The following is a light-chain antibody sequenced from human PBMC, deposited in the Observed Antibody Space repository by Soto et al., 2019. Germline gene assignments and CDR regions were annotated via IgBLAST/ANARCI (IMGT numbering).Light chain of an antibody. J-gene: IGKJ1*01. CDR3: QQYYIYSRT. V-gene: IGKV1-5*03. CDR1: QSISTW. CDR2: KGS. Sequence: DIQMTQSPSTLSASVGDRVTITCRASQSISTWLAWYQQKPGKAPKLLIYKGSSLESGVPSRFSGSASGTEFTLTISSPQPDDFATYYCQQYYIYSRTFGQGTKVEIK.